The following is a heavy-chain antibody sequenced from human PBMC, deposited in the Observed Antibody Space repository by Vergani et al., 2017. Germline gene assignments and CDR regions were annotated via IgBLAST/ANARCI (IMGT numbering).Heavy chain of an antibody. CDR2: IYYSRST. V-gene: IGHV4-31*03. D-gene: IGHD3-22*01. Sequence: QVQLQESGPGLVKPSQTLSLTCTVSGGSISSGGYYWSWIRQHPGKGLEWIGYIYYSRSTYYKPSLKSRVTISVDTSKHQFSLKLSSVTAADTAVYYCAYSYSSGCPKSWYFDLGGRATLVSVSS. CDR3: AYSYSSGCPKSWYFDL. J-gene: IGHJ2*01. CDR1: GGSISSGGYY.